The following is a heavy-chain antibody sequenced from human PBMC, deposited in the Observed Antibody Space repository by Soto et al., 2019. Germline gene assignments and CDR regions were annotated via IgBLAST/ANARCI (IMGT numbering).Heavy chain of an antibody. J-gene: IGHJ6*03. V-gene: IGHV4-31*03. Sequence: QVQLQESGPGLVKPSQTLSLTCTVSGGSISSGGYYWSWIRQHPGKGLEWIGYIYYSGSTYYNPSLKSRVTISVDTSKNQFSLKLSSVTAADTAVYYCARVLRKYDSYYYYYMDVWAKGPRSPSP. CDR3: ARVLRKYDSYYYYYMDV. D-gene: IGHD5-12*01. CDR2: IYYSGST. CDR1: GGSISSGGYY.